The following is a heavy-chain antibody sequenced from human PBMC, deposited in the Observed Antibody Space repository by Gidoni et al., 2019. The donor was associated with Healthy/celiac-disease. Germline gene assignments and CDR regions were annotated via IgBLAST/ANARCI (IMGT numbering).Heavy chain of an antibody. D-gene: IGHD6-13*01. CDR1: GGSISSSSYY. CDR3: ARLRDEYSSSWYGY. Sequence: QLQLQESGPGLVKPSETLSLTGTVSGGSISSSSYYWGWIRQPPGKGLEWIGSIYYSGSTYYNPSLKSRVTISVDTSKNQFSLKLTSVTAADTAVYYCARLRDEYSSSWYGYWGQGTLVTVSS. CDR2: IYYSGST. J-gene: IGHJ4*02. V-gene: IGHV4-39*01.